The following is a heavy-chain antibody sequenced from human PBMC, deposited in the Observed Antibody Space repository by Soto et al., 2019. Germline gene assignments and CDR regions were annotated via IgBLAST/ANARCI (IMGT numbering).Heavy chain of an antibody. CDR2: ISAYNGNT. D-gene: IGHD6-19*01. CDR1: GYTFTSYG. Sequence: QVQLVQSGAEVKKPGASVKVSCKASGYTFTSYGIGWVRQAPGQGLEWMGWISAYNGNTNYAQKHQGRVTMTTDTSTSTAYMELRSLRSDDTAVYYCARDRDGSGWYLTFDYWGQGTLVTDSS. J-gene: IGHJ4*02. CDR3: ARDRDGSGWYLTFDY. V-gene: IGHV1-18*04.